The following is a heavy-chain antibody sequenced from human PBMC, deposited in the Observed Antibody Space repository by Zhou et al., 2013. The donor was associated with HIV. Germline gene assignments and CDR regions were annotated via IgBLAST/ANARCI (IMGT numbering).Heavy chain of an antibody. V-gene: IGHV1-69*04. D-gene: IGHD3-10*01. CDR3: ARDRSPRHYYGSGSYPVY. J-gene: IGHJ4*02. CDR2: IIPILGIA. Sequence: QVQLVQSGAEVKKPGSSVKVSCKASGGTFSSYAISWVRQAPGQGLEWMGRIIPILGIANYAQKFQGRVTITADKSTSTAYMELSSLRSEDTAVYYCARDRSPRHYYGSGSYPVYWGQGTLVTVSS. CDR1: GGTFSSYA.